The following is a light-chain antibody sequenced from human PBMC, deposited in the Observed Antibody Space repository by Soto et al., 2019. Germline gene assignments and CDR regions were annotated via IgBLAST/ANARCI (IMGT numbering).Light chain of an antibody. J-gene: IGKJ2*01. Sequence: EIVLTQSPDTLSLSPGERATLSCRASQSVSSSYLAWYQQKPGQAPRLLIYGASSRATGIPDRFSGSGSGTDFPLTISRLEPEDFAVYYCQQYGSSPSTFGQGTKLEIK. V-gene: IGKV3-20*01. CDR2: GAS. CDR3: QQYGSSPST. CDR1: QSVSSSY.